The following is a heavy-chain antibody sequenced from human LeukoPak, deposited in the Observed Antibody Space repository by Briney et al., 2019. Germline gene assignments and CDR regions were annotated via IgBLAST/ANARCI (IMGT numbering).Heavy chain of an antibody. J-gene: IGHJ4*02. D-gene: IGHD6-6*01. CDR2: IYYSGST. CDR3: ARDGIGSSTPFDY. Sequence: SETLSLTCAVSGGSISSGGYSWSWIRQPPGKGLEWIGYIYYSGSTYYNPSLKSRVTISVDTSKNQFSLKLSSVTAADTAVYYCARDGIGSSTPFDYWGQGTLVTVSS. CDR1: GGSISSGGYS. V-gene: IGHV4-30-4*07.